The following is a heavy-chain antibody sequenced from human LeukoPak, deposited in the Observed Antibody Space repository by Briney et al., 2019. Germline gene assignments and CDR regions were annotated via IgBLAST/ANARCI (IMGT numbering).Heavy chain of an antibody. Sequence: GGSLRLSCAASGFTFSSYGMHWVRQPPGKGLEWVAFIRYDGSNKYYADSVKGRFTISRDNSKNTLYLQMNSLRAEDTAVYYCAKGGGITIFGVALGYYYYMDVWGKGTTVTVSS. CDR2: IRYDGSNK. CDR3: AKGGGITIFGVALGYYYYMDV. V-gene: IGHV3-30*02. D-gene: IGHD3-3*01. J-gene: IGHJ6*03. CDR1: GFTFSSYG.